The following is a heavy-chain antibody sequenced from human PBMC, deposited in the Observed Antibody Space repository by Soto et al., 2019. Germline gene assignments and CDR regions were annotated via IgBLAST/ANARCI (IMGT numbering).Heavy chain of an antibody. V-gene: IGHV4-31*03. J-gene: IGHJ6*02. D-gene: IGHD3-10*01. CDR2: IFYSGST. CDR3: ARDLRGGSYGMDV. CDR1: GASIVDVGCC. Sequence: SLALTCTVPGASIVDVGCCWGGIRQHPGKGLEWSGYIFYSGSTYYNPSLKSRVTISVDTSKNQFSLKLSSVTAADTAVYYCARDLRGGSYGMDVWGQGTTVT.